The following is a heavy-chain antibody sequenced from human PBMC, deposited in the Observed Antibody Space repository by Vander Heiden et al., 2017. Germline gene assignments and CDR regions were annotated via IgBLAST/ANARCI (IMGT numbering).Heavy chain of an antibody. CDR2: IKANSGGT. J-gene: IGHJ4*02. Sequence: QVQLVQPGAEVKKPGASVKVPCKASGYTFTAHHTHWVRQPPGQRQEWIGWIKANSGGTNYAHKLQGRVTMTRDTSISTAYMGLSRRRYDDTAVYYCAGESGVVVNGGDYWGQGTLVTVSS. D-gene: IGHD2-15*01. CDR1: GYTFTAHH. CDR3: AGESGVVVNGGDY. V-gene: IGHV1-2*07.